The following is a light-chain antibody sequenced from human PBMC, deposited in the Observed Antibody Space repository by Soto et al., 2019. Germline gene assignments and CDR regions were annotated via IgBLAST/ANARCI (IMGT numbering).Light chain of an antibody. CDR1: QDITDY. CDR3: QQSEALVLS. V-gene: IGKV1-33*01. J-gene: IGKJ4*01. Sequence: DIQMTQSPSSLSASVGDRVTITCQASQDITDYLHWYQQKPGKAPRLLIYDASNLETGVTSRFSGSVSGTDFTFTISSLQPEDTATYYCQQSEALVLSFGGGTKVEI. CDR2: DAS.